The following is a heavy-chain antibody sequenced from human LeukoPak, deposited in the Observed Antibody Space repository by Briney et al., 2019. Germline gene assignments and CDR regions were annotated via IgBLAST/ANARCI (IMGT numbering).Heavy chain of an antibody. Sequence: ASVKVSCKASGYSFTSHVIHWLRQAPGQRFEWMGWIGGGSGRTNYSQTFQDRVTITRDTSATTSYMEMSSLRYEDTAIFYCAGGYYYDSSGYYFDSWGQGTLVTVSS. CDR3: AGGYYYDSSGYYFDS. V-gene: IGHV1-3*01. J-gene: IGHJ4*02. CDR1: GYSFTSHV. CDR2: IGGGSGRT. D-gene: IGHD3-22*01.